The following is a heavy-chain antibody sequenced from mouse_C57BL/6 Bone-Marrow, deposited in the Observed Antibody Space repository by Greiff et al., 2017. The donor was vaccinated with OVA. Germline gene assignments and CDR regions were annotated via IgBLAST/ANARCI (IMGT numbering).Heavy chain of an antibody. V-gene: IGHV1-72*01. Sequence: QVQLQQPGAELVKPGASVKLSCKASGYTFTSYWMHWVKQRPGRGLEWIGRIDSNSGGTKYNEKFKSKATLTVDKPSSTPYMQLSSLTSEDSAVYYCAKGYYGSSYVGYWGQGTTLTVSS. J-gene: IGHJ2*01. D-gene: IGHD1-1*01. CDR2: IDSNSGGT. CDR3: AKGYYGSSYVGY. CDR1: GYTFTSYW.